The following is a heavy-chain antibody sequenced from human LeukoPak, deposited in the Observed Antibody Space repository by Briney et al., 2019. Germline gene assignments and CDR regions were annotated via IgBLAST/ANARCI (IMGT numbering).Heavy chain of an antibody. CDR2: TISSGDSS. CDR1: GFSFSTPD. J-gene: IGHJ1*01. Sequence: PGGSLRLSCVATGFSFSTPDMSWVRQAPEKGLEWVSSTISSGDSSQYADSVRGRFTISRDNSKHTLYLQMDSLRAEDTAVYSCAHSMNRWAFQDWGQGTLATVSS. V-gene: IGHV3-23*01. CDR3: AHSMNRWAFQD. D-gene: IGHD4-11*01.